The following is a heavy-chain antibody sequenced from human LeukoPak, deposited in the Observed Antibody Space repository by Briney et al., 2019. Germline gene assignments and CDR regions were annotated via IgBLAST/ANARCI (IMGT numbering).Heavy chain of an antibody. Sequence: GGSLRLSCAASGFTVSSNYMSWVRQAPGKGLEWVSVIYSGGSTYYADSVKGRFTISRDNAKNSLYLQMNGLRAEDTAVYYCAGAYSGYEGDYWGQGTLVTVSS. CDR3: AGAYSGYEGDY. V-gene: IGHV3-53*01. CDR2: IYSGGST. D-gene: IGHD5-12*01. J-gene: IGHJ4*02. CDR1: GFTVSSNY.